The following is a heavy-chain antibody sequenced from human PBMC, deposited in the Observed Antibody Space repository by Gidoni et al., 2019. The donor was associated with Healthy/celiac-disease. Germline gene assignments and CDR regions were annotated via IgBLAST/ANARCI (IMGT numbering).Heavy chain of an antibody. CDR2: MNPNGGKT. CDR3: ARGGLHGGFGELYAEDY. D-gene: IGHD3-10*01. J-gene: IGHJ4*02. V-gene: IGHV1-8*01. Sequence: HVQLVHSGTEVKKLGASVKVSCKASVYTFPSYEINWVRQATGQGLEWMGWMNPNGGKTGYAKKFQGRVTMTRNTSISTAYMELSNLRSEETAVYYGARGGLHGGFGELYAEDYWGQGTLVTVSS. CDR1: VYTFPSYE.